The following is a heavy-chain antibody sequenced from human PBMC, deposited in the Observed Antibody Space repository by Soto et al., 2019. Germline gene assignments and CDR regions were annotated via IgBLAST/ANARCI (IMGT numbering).Heavy chain of an antibody. CDR1: GDTFINYA. V-gene: IGHV1-69*12. D-gene: IGHD5-18*01. CDR2: IIPIFGTA. Sequence: QVQLVQSGAEVTKPGSSVKVSCTASGDTFINYAISWVRQAPGQGLEWMGGIIPIFGTANNAQKFQGRVTISADDSTSTAYMELSSLRSEDTAVYYCARGRGYSYDYGLDVWGQGTTVTVSS. J-gene: IGHJ6*02. CDR3: ARGRGYSYDYGLDV.